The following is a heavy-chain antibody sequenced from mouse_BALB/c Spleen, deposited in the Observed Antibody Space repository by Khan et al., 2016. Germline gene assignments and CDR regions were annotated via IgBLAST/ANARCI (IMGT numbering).Heavy chain of an antibody. D-gene: IGHD2-3*01. J-gene: IGHJ2*01. Sequence: QVQLQQSGAELARPGASVKMSCKASGYTFTSYTMHWVKQGPGQGLEWIGYVIPSNAYTNYNQKFKDKATLTADKSSSTAYMQLSSLTSEDSSVYYCAREGWLLGYFDYGGQGTTLTVSS. V-gene: IGHV1-4*01. CDR3: AREGWLLGYFDY. CDR2: VIPSNAYT. CDR1: GYTFTSYT.